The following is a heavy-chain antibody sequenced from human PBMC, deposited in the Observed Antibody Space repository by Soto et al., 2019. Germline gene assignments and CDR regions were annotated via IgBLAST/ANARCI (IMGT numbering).Heavy chain of an antibody. D-gene: IGHD2-21*01. CDR2: IGPYGNSI. CDR3: ARDDHTYGVY. Sequence: GESLKISCAASGFSFRDYFMSWLRQAPGKGLAWVSYIGPYGNSIYYADSVKGRFTISRDDATKSLHLHMNSLRTDDTAVYYCARDDHTYGVYWGQGTPVTVSS. CDR1: GFSFRDYF. J-gene: IGHJ4*02. V-gene: IGHV3-11*01.